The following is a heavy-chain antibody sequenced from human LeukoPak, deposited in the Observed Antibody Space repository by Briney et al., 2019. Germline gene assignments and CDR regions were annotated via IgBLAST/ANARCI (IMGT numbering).Heavy chain of an antibody. CDR2: IYSGGST. D-gene: IGHD6-13*01. V-gene: IGHV3-53*01. CDR1: GFTVSSNY. CDR3: ARGGIGSSWHHTVG. Sequence: GGSLRLSCAASGFTVSSNYMSWVRQAPGKGLEWVSVIYSGGSTYYADSVKGRFTISRDNSKNTLYLQMNSLRAEDTAVYYCARGGIGSSWHHTVGWGQGTLVTVSS. J-gene: IGHJ4*02.